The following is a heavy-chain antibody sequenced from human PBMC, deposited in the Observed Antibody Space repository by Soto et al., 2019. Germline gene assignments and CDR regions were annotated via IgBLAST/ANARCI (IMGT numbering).Heavy chain of an antibody. Sequence: EVQLVESGGGLVKPGGSLRLSCAASGFTFSSYSMNWVRQAPGKGLEWVSSISSSSSYIYYADSLKGLFTFSRDDANYLQLQQINSLGADNAVLYCCGEAWCSGCYCYYYGMDVWGQGTTVTVSS. CDR1: GFTFSSYS. J-gene: IGHJ6*02. CDR3: GEAWCSGCYCYYYGMDV. V-gene: IGHV3-21*01. CDR2: ISSSSSYI. D-gene: IGHD3-10*02.